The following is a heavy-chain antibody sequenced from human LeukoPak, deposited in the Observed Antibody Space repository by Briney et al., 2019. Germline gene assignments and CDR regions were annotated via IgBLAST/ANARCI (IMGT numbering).Heavy chain of an antibody. CDR3: AILSIAARLIDAFDI. D-gene: IGHD6-6*01. J-gene: IGHJ3*02. CDR1: GYTFTGYY. Sequence: ASVKVSCKASGYTFTGYYMHWVRQAPGQGLEWMGWINPNSGGTNYAQKFQGRVTMTRDTSISTAYMELSRPRSDDTAVYYCAILSIAARLIDAFDIWGQGTMVTVSS. CDR2: INPNSGGT. V-gene: IGHV1-2*02.